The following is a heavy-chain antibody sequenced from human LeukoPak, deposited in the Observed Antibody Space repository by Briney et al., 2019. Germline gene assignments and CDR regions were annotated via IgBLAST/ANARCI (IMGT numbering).Heavy chain of an antibody. CDR3: ARETPRRGETRDGYR. CDR1: GFTFSSYS. V-gene: IGHV3-7*01. Sequence: GGSLRLSCAASGFTFSSYSMNWVRQVPGKGLECLANIKEDGSETYYADSVKGRFTISRDNPKNLLFLQINSLRVEDTAVYYCARETPRRGETRDGYRWGQGTLVTVSS. CDR2: IKEDGSET. D-gene: IGHD5-24*01. J-gene: IGHJ4*02.